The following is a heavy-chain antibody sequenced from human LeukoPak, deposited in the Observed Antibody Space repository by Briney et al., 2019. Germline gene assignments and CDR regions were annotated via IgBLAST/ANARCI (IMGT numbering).Heavy chain of an antibody. V-gene: IGHV3-30*02. Sequence: GGSLRLSCAASGFTFSNYGMHWVRQAPGKGLEWVASIRYDGSNKYYADSVKGRFTISRDNSKNTLYLQMNSLRAEDTAVYYCARGLTIFGVVNDAFDFWGQGTMVTVSS. J-gene: IGHJ3*01. D-gene: IGHD3-3*01. CDR1: GFTFSNYG. CDR2: IRYDGSNK. CDR3: ARGLTIFGVVNDAFDF.